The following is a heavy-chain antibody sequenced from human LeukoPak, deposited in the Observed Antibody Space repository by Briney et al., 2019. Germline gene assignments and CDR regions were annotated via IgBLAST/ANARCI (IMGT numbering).Heavy chain of an antibody. J-gene: IGHJ3*02. CDR1: GFTFSSYW. Sequence: PGGSLSLSCAASGFTFSSYWMHWVRQAPGKGLVWVSRINSDGSSTSYADSVKGRFTISRDNAKNTLYLQMNSLRAEDTAVYYCARGYPYDAFDIWGQGTMVTVSS. D-gene: IGHD1-1*01. CDR2: INSDGSST. CDR3: ARGYPYDAFDI. V-gene: IGHV3-74*01.